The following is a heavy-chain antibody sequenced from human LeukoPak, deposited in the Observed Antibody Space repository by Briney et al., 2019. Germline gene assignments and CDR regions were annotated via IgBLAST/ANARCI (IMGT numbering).Heavy chain of an antibody. J-gene: IGHJ4*02. V-gene: IGHV4-39*07. CDR2: IFYSGST. Sequence: SETLSLTCTVSGDSTSSSSYYWGWIRQPPGKGLEWIGTIFYSGSTYYNPSLKSRVTMSVDTSKNQFSLKLSSVTAADTAVYYCAREYSPRPGGYTIRAFDYWGQGTLVTVSS. D-gene: IGHD5-18*01. CDR1: GDSTSSSSYY. CDR3: AREYSPRPGGYTIRAFDY.